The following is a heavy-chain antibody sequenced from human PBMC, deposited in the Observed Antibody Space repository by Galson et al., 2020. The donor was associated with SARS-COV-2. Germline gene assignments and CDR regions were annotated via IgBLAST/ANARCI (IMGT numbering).Heavy chain of an antibody. CDR2: IYYSGST. CDR1: GGSISSSSYY. D-gene: IGHD7-27*01. CDR3: AREGVIANFDAFDI. V-gene: IGHV4-39*07. Sequence: SETLSLTCTVSGGSISSSSYYWGWIRQPPGKGLEWIGSIYYSGSTYYNPSLKSRVTISVDTSKNQFSLKLSSVTAADTAVYYCAREGVIANFDAFDIWGQGTMVTVSS. J-gene: IGHJ3*02.